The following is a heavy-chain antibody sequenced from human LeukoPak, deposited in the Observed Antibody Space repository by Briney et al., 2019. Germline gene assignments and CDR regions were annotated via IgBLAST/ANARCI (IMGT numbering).Heavy chain of an antibody. CDR3: AKDGRSFNSVWDPFDI. CDR2: VGGPGDDT. J-gene: IGHJ3*02. V-gene: IGHV3-23*01. CDR1: GFTFSSYA. Sequence: GGSLRLSCAASGFTFSSYAMNWVRQAPGKRLEWVSAVGGPGDDTYYADSVKGRFTIYRDNSKNTLYLQMNSLRADDTAVYYCAKDGRSFNSVWDPFDIWGLGTVVTVSS. D-gene: IGHD3-16*01.